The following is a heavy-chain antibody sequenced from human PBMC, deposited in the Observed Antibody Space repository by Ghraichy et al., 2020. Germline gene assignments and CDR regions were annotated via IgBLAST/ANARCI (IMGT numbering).Heavy chain of an antibody. CDR2: ISYDGSNK. D-gene: IGHD3-22*01. J-gene: IGHJ3*02. CDR3: AKTITMIVVVITTGAFNI. CDR1: GFTFSSYG. V-gene: IGHV3-30*18. Sequence: GGSLRLSCAASGFTFSSYGMHWVRQAPGKGLEWVAVISYDGSNKYYVDSVKGRFTISRDNSKNTLYLQMNSLRAEDTAVYYCAKTITMIVVVITTGAFNIWGQGTMVTVSS.